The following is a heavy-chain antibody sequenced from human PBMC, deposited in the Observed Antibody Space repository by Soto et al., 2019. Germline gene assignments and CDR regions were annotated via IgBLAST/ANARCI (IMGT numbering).Heavy chain of an antibody. V-gene: IGHV1-18*01. D-gene: IGHD3-22*01. J-gene: IGHJ3*02. CDR3: AREFNYYGSSGYGYDAFDI. CDR1: GYTFTSYG. CDR2: ISAYNGNT. Sequence: GASVKVSCKASGYTFTSYGISWVRQAPGQGLEWKGWISAYNGNTNYAQKLQGRVTMTTDTSTSTAYMELRSLRSDDTAVYYCAREFNYYGSSGYGYDAFDIWGQGTMVTVSS.